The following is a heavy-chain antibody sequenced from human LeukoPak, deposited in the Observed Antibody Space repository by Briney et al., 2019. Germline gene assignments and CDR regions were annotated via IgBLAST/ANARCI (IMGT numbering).Heavy chain of an antibody. D-gene: IGHD2-15*01. J-gene: IGHJ4*02. CDR2: ISSSSSYM. V-gene: IGHV3-21*01. CDR1: GFTFSSYS. CDR3: AREKVVAATLDY. Sequence: PGGSLRLSCAASGFTFSSYSMNWVRQAPGKGLEWVSSISSSSSYMYYADSVKGRFTISRDNAKNSLYLQMNSLRAEDTAVYYCAREKVVAATLDYWGQGTLVTVSS.